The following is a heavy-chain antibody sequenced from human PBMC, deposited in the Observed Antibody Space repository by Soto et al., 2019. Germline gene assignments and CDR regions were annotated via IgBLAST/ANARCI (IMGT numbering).Heavy chain of an antibody. CDR3: ARDPVVRVVIRYFDY. J-gene: IGHJ4*02. D-gene: IGHD3-10*01. V-gene: IGHV1-3*01. Sequence: ASVKVSCKASGYTFTSYAMHWVRQAPGQRLEWMGWINAGNGNTKYSQKFQGRVTITRDTSASTAYMELSSLRSEDTAVYYCARDPVVRVVIRYFDYWGQGTLVTVSS. CDR2: INAGNGNT. CDR1: GYTFTSYA.